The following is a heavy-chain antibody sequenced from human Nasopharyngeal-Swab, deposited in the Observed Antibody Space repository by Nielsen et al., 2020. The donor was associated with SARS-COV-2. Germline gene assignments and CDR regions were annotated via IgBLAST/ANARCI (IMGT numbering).Heavy chain of an antibody. CDR1: GGSFSGYY. J-gene: IGHJ4*02. Sequence: SQSLSLICAVYGGSFSGYYWSWIRQPPGKGLEWIGEINHSGSTNYNPSLKSRVTISVDTSKNQFSLKLSSVTAADTAVYYCARGNGAFDYWGQGTLVTVSS. CDR3: ARGNGAFDY. V-gene: IGHV4-34*01. D-gene: IGHD4-17*01. CDR2: INHSGST.